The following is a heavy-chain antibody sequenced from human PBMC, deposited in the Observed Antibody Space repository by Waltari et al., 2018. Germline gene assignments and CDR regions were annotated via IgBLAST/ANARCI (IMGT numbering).Heavy chain of an antibody. Sequence: EVQLLESGGGLVQPGGSLRLSCAASGFTFSSYAMSWVRQAPGTGLGWVSAISGSGGSTYYADSVKGRFTISRDNSKNTLYRQMNSLRAEDTAVYYCANPEYSGSYYGGYYYYGMDVWGQGTTVTVSS. D-gene: IGHD1-26*01. V-gene: IGHV3-23*01. CDR3: ANPEYSGSYYGGYYYYGMDV. CDR2: ISGSGGST. J-gene: IGHJ6*02. CDR1: GFTFSSYA.